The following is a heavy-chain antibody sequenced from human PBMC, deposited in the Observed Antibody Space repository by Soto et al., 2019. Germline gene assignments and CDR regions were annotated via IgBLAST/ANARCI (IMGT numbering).Heavy chain of an antibody. CDR2: IYYSGST. V-gene: IGHV4-31*03. CDR1: GGSISSGGYY. CDR3: ASSSTSLGMDV. J-gene: IGHJ6*02. Sequence: QVQLQESGPGLVKPSQTLSLTCTVSGGSISSGGYYWTRIRQHPGKGLEWIGYIYYSGSTYYNPSLKSRVTISVDTSKNQFSLKLSSVTAADTAVYYCASSSTSLGMDVWGQGTTVTVSS. D-gene: IGHD2-2*01.